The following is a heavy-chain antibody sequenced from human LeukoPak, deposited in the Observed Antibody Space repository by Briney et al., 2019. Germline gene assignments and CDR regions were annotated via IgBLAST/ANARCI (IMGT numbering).Heavy chain of an antibody. CDR2: IYHGDSDT. V-gene: IGHV5-51*01. J-gene: IGHJ5*02. Sequence: GESLKISCKGSGYSFTNYWIGWVRQMPGKGLEWMGIIYHGDSDTRYSPSFQGQVTISADKSITTAYLQWSSLKASDTAMYYCTRRMVRGVIISWFGPWGQGTLVTVSS. CDR1: GYSFTNYW. D-gene: IGHD3-10*01. CDR3: TRRMVRGVIISWFGP.